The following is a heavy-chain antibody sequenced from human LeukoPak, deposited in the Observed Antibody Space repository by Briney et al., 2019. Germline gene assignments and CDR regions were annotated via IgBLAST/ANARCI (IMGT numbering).Heavy chain of an antibody. J-gene: IGHJ6*04. Sequence: PSQTLSLTCAVSGGSISSCGYSWSWIRQPPGKGLEWIGYIYHSGSTYYNPSLKSRVTISVDRSKNQFSLKLSSVTAADTAVYYCAGGYCSSTSCYDGYYYYGMDVWGKGTTVTVSS. CDR2: IYHSGST. CDR1: GGSISSCGYS. V-gene: IGHV4-30-2*01. D-gene: IGHD2-2*01. CDR3: AGGYCSSTSCYDGYYYYGMDV.